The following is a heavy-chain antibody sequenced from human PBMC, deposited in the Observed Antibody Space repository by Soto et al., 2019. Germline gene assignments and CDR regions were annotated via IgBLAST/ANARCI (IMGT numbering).Heavy chain of an antibody. CDR2: INWNGGSK. J-gene: IGHJ6*02. D-gene: IGHD3-22*01. CDR3: ARVVVVIPPGYYYAMDV. V-gene: IGHV3-20*04. Sequence: GGSLRLSCAASGFTFDEYALTWVRQAPGKGQEWVAGINWNGGSKGYADYVKGRFTISRDNGKNSLFLQMNSLRDEDTVVYYCARVVVVIPPGYYYAMDVWGQGTTVTVSS. CDR1: GFTFDEYA.